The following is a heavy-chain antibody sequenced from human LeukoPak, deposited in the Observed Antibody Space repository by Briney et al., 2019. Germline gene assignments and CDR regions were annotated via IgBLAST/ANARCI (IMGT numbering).Heavy chain of an antibody. CDR1: GFTFSSYS. CDR2: ISSSSYI. Sequence: GGSLRLSCAASGFTFSSYSMNWVRQAPGKGLEWVSSISSSSYIYYADSVKGRFTISRDNSKNTLYLQMSSLRAEDTAVYYCARNYYDSSGYYYNDYWGQGTLVTVSS. V-gene: IGHV3-21*01. CDR3: ARNYYDSSGYYYNDY. D-gene: IGHD3-22*01. J-gene: IGHJ4*02.